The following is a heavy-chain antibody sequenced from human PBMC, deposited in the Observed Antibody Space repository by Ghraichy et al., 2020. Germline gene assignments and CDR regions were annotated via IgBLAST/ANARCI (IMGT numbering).Heavy chain of an antibody. D-gene: IGHD3-10*01. V-gene: IGHV1-2*04. Sequence: ASVKVSCKASGYTFTGYYMHWVRQAPGQGLEWMGWINPNSGGTNYAQKFQGWVTMTRDTSISTAYMELSRLRSDDTAVYYCASEVRFVHPRNKRNWFDPWGQGTLVTVSS. J-gene: IGHJ5*02. CDR1: GYTFTGYY. CDR3: ASEVRFVHPRNKRNWFDP. CDR2: INPNSGGT.